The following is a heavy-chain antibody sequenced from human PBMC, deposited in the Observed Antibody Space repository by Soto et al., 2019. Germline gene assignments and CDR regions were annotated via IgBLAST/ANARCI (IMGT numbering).Heavy chain of an antibody. V-gene: IGHV4-4*02. Sequence: QVQLQESGPGLVRPSGTLSLTCAVSGGSISDNNWWSWVRQPPGKGLEWIGEIYRSGTANYNPSLISRVTRSMDKSKNQISLHLYSVTAADSAVYYFARHRGGPGTRGFDYWGQGTLVTVSS. J-gene: IGHJ4*02. CDR2: IYRSGTA. CDR3: ARHRGGPGTRGFDY. CDR1: GGSISDNNW. D-gene: IGHD2-21*01.